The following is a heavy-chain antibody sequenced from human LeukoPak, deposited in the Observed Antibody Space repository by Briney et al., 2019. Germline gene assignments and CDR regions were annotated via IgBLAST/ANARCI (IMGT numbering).Heavy chain of an antibody. Sequence: GGSLRLSCAASGFTFSSYSMNWVRQAPGKGLVWVSRINSDGSSTTYADSVKGRFTVSRDNAKNTLYLQMDSLRAEDSAVYYCARGLVHDTSGYYSDYWGQGILVTVSS. CDR2: INSDGSST. D-gene: IGHD3-22*01. J-gene: IGHJ4*02. CDR3: ARGLVHDTSGYYSDY. V-gene: IGHV3-74*01. CDR1: GFTFSSYS.